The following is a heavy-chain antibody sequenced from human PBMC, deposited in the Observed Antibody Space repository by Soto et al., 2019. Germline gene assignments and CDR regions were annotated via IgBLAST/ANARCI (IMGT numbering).Heavy chain of an antibody. D-gene: IGHD4-4*01. Sequence: SETLSLTCNVSGVSISSTSYNWCWIRQPPGKGLEWIGTIDYSGTAHYNPSLGTRVTFSVDTSKNQFSLTLYSVTAADTAVYYCARTTGRHLDFWGQGILVTVSS. CDR1: GVSISSTSYN. CDR2: IDYSGTA. CDR3: ARTTGRHLDF. J-gene: IGHJ4*02. V-gene: IGHV4-39*01.